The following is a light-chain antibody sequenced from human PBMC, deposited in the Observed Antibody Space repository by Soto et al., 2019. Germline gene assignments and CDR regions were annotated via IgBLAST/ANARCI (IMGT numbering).Light chain of an antibody. Sequence: QTVVNQEPSFSVSPGRTVTLTCGLSSGSVSTSYYPSWYQQTPGQAPRTLIYNTNTRSSGVPDRFSGSILGNKAALTITGAQADDESDYYCVLYMGSGVWVFGGGTKLTVL. CDR3: VLYMGSGVWV. V-gene: IGLV8-61*01. CDR1: SGSVSTSYY. CDR2: NTN. J-gene: IGLJ3*02.